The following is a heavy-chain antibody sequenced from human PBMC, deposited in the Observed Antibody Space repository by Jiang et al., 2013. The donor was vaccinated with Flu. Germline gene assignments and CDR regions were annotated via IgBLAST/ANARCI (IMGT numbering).Heavy chain of an antibody. V-gene: IGHV3-7*01. CDR2: IKQDGSEK. CDR1: GFTFSSYW. Sequence: QLVESGGGLVQPGGSLRLSCAASGFTFSSYWMSWVRQAPGKGLEWVANIKQDGSEKYYVDSVKGRFTISRDNAKNSLYLQMNSLRAEDTAVYYCARDKYSSSWVGKGVSGMDVWGQGTTVTVSS. D-gene: IGHD6-13*01. CDR3: ARDKYSSSWVGKGVSGMDV. J-gene: IGHJ6*02.